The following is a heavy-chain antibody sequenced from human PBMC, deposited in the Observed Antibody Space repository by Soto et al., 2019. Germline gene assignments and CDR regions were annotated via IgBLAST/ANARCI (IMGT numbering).Heavy chain of an antibody. Sequence: EVQLVETGGGLIQPGGSLRLSCAASGFSLGSNYMTWVRQSPGKGLEWVSLIYSNGDTDYADSVKGRFSISRDNFKNPLYLQMNNLRAEDTAVYHCARKSDSSPVPEADGVWGRGTLVTVSS. CDR1: GFSLGSNY. D-gene: IGHD2-8*01. V-gene: IGHV3-53*02. CDR3: ARKSDSSPVPEADGV. J-gene: IGHJ4*02. CDR2: IYSNGDT.